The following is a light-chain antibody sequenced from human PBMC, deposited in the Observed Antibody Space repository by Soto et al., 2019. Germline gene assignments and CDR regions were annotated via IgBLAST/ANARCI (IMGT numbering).Light chain of an antibody. CDR1: QSVCTY. Sequence: EIVLTQSPATLSLSPGERATLSCRASQSVCTYLAWYQQRPGQAPRLLIYAASSRATGIPAMFSGGGSGTDFTLTISSLEPEYFAVYYCQQRNNWPPRFTFGPGTKVDIK. J-gene: IGKJ3*01. V-gene: IGKV3-11*01. CDR2: AAS. CDR3: QQRNNWPPRFT.